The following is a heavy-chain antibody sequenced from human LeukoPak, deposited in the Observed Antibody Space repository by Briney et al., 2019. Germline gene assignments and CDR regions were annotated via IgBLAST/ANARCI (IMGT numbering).Heavy chain of an antibody. J-gene: IGHJ4*02. D-gene: IGHD2-21*01. CDR1: GFTFRDYG. CDR3: AKVRDCGGDCLDY. V-gene: IGHV3-30*18. CDR2: ISYDGSNK. Sequence: GGSLRLSCAASGFTFRDYGMHWVRQAPGKGPEWVASISYDGSNKVYADSVKGRFTISRDNSKSTLYLQMNSLRAEDTAVYYCAKVRDCGGDCLDYWGQGTLVTVSS.